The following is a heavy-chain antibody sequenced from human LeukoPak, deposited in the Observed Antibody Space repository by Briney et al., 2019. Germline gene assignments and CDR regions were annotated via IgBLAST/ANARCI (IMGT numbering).Heavy chain of an antibody. CDR1: GYTFTSYG. CDR2: IIPIFGAA. Sequence: ASVKVSCKASGYTFTSYGISWVRQAPGQGLEWMGGIIPIFGAANYAQKFQGRATITADESTSTAYMELSSLRSEDTAVYYCARYYSGWYYFDYWGQGTLVTVSS. V-gene: IGHV1-69*13. CDR3: ARYYSGWYYFDY. D-gene: IGHD6-19*01. J-gene: IGHJ4*02.